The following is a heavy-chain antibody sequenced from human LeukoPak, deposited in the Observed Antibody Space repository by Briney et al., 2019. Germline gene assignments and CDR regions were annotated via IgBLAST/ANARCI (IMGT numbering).Heavy chain of an antibody. CDR2: ISSSSSYI. V-gene: IGHV3-21*01. D-gene: IGHD6-25*01. Sequence: GGSLRLSCAASGFTFSSYSMNWVRQAPGKGLEWVSSISSSSSYIYYADSVKGRFTISRDNAKNSLYLQMNSLRAEDTAVYYCARDSAGVRFDPWGQGTLVTVSS. CDR1: GFTFSSYS. CDR3: ARDSAGVRFDP. J-gene: IGHJ5*02.